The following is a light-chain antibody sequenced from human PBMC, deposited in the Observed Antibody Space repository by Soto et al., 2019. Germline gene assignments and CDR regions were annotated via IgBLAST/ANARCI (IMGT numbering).Light chain of an antibody. CDR1: SSNIGSNY. V-gene: IGLV1-47*01. Sequence: QSVLTQPPSASGTPGQGVTISCSGSSSNIGSNYVYWYQQLPGTAPKLIIFEASKRPSGVSNRFSGSKSGSTASLTISGLQAEDEADYYCCSNAAGSTYVFGSGTKVTVL. CDR2: EAS. CDR3: CSNAAGSTYV. J-gene: IGLJ1*01.